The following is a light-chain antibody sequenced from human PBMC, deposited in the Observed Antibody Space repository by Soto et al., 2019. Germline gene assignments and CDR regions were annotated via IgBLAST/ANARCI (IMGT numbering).Light chain of an antibody. J-gene: IGKJ2*01. Sequence: EIVLTQSPGTLSLSPGERATLSCRASQSVSSIYLAWYQQKPGQAPRLLIYRASSRATGIPDRFSGSGSGIDFTPTISRLEPEDFAVFYCQQYGGSPPYTFGQGIKLEIK. CDR2: RAS. CDR1: QSVSSIY. V-gene: IGKV3-20*01. CDR3: QQYGGSPPYT.